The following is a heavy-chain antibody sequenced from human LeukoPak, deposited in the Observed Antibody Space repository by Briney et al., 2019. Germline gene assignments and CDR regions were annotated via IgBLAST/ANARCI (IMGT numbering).Heavy chain of an antibody. V-gene: IGHV1-2*02. D-gene: IGHD1-1*01. CDR1: GYTFTGYY. J-gene: IGHJ3*02. CDR2: INPNSGGT. Sequence: ASVKVSCKASGYTFTGYYMHWVRQAPGQGLEWMGWINPNSGGTNYAQKFQGRGTMTRDTAISTAYMELSSLRSDDTAVYYCARGGRTTGFAAFDIWGQGTMVTVSS. CDR3: ARGGRTTGFAAFDI.